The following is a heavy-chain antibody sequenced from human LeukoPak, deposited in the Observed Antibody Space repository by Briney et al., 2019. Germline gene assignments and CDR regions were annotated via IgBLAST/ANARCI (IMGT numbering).Heavy chain of an antibody. V-gene: IGHV4-39*01. Sequence: SSETLSLTCTVSGGSISSSSYYWGWIRQPPGKGLEWIGSIYYSGSTYYNPSLKSRVTISVDTSKNQFSLKLSSVTAADTAVYYCARFRYVSGSSNFDYWGQGTLVTVSS. CDR3: ARFRYVSGSSNFDY. CDR1: GGSISSSSYY. J-gene: IGHJ4*02. D-gene: IGHD3-10*01. CDR2: IYYSGST.